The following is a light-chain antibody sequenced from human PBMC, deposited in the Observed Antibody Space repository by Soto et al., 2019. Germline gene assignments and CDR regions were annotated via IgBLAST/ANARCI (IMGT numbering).Light chain of an antibody. CDR1: QSIDTF. V-gene: IGKV1-39*01. CDR3: QQSYSTPYT. Sequence: DIQMTQSPSSLSAYVGDRVTISCRASQSIDTFLNWYQQKPGNAPKLLIYFPSTLQSGVPSRFSGSGSGTDFTLTISSLQPEDSATYFCQQSYSTPYTFGQGTKLEIK. J-gene: IGKJ2*01. CDR2: FPS.